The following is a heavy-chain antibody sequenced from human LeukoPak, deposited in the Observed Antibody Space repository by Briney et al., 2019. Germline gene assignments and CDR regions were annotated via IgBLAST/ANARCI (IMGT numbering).Heavy chain of an antibody. D-gene: IGHD3-22*01. CDR2: INTSGGST. CDR3: AIMHPYYDGNGYWVQ. CDR1: GFTFSSYA. V-gene: IGHV3-23*01. J-gene: IGHJ4*02. Sequence: PGGSLRRSCAASGFTFSSYAMSWVRQAPGKGRESVSGINTSGGSTAYADSVKGRFTISRDNPRNTLYMQMNSLRAEDTALYYCAIMHPYYDGNGYWVQWGQGTLVTVSS.